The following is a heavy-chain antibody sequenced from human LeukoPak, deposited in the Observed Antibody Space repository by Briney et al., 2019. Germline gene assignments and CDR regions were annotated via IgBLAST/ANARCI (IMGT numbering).Heavy chain of an antibody. Sequence: ASVKVSCKASGYTFTNYYIHWVRQAPGQGLEWMGTINPSDGSTSYAQKFQGRVTVTRDTSTSTVYMELSSLRSEDTAVYYCARAGYSSSSITLGYWGQGTLVTVSS. CDR3: ARAGYSSSSITLGY. CDR1: GYTFTNYY. V-gene: IGHV1-46*01. CDR2: INPSDGST. J-gene: IGHJ4*02. D-gene: IGHD6-6*01.